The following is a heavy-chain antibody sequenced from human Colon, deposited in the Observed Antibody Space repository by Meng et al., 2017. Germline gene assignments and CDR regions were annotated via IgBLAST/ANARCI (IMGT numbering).Heavy chain of an antibody. CDR1: GYSFSSYW. CDR3: ARLRDYGDDRAFAY. CDR2: IFPADSDT. J-gene: IGHJ4*02. D-gene: IGHD4/OR15-4a*01. V-gene: IGHV5-51*01. Sequence: GESLKISSKGSGYSFSSYWIGWVRQMPGKGPEWMGNIFPADSDTRYSPSFQGQVTISVDKSISTAYLQWSSLEASDSAIYYCARLRDYGDDRAFAYWGPGTLVTVSS.